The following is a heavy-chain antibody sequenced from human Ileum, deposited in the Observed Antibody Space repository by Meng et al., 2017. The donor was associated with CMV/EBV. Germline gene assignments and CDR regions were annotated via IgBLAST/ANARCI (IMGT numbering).Heavy chain of an antibody. V-gene: IGHV3-23*03. J-gene: IGHJ4*02. Sequence: GGSLRLSCAASEFTFSTSTMNWVRQAPGKGLEWVSLIYSGGTSTYYADSVKGRFTISRDNSKNTLYLQMNSLRAEDTAVYYCAKIGSYWVFDYWGQGTLVTVSS. CDR2: IYSGGTST. D-gene: IGHD1-26*01. CDR1: EFTFSTST. CDR3: AKIGSYWVFDY.